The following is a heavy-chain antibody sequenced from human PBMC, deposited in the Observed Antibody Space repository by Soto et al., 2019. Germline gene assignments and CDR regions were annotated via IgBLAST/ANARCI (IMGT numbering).Heavy chain of an antibody. CDR3: AKDVHYDSSVGLDY. V-gene: IGHV3-23*01. J-gene: IGHJ4*02. Sequence: EVRLLESGGGLEPPGGSLRLSCTTSGFTFDNFAMSWVRQAPGRGLEWVSAISGGGGVKYYSDSVKGRFIISRDNSKNAVYLQLNGLRTEDTAVYYCAKDVHYDSSVGLDYWGQGTLVTVSS. D-gene: IGHD3-22*01. CDR1: GFTFDNFA. CDR2: ISGGGGVK.